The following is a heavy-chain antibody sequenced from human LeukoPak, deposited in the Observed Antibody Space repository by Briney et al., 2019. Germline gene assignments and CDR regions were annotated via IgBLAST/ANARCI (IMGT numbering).Heavy chain of an antibody. V-gene: IGHV1-2*02. D-gene: IGHD4-4*01. CDR2: INPNRGGT. J-gene: IGHJ4*02. CDR3: ARVEVTDAQDY. Sequence: VASVKVSCKASGYTFTGYYMHWVRQAPGQGREWMGWINPNRGGTNYAQKFQGRVTMTRDTFISTAYMELSRLRSDDTAVYYCARVEVTDAQDYWGQGTMVTVSS. CDR1: GYTFTGYY.